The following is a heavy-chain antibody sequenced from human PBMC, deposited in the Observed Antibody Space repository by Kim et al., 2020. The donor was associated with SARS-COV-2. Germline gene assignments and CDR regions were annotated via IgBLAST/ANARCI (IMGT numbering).Heavy chain of an antibody. CDR3: ARAVVVVIPCGMDV. J-gene: IGHJ6*02. D-gene: IGHD3-22*01. V-gene: IGHV3-7*03. CDR2: IKQDGSEK. CDR1: GFTFSSYW. Sequence: GGSLRLSCAASGFTFSSYWMSWVRQAPGKGLEWVANIKQDGSEKSSVDSVKGRFTISRDNAKNSLSLQLNSLRAETTAVYDCARAVVVVIPCGMDVWGQG.